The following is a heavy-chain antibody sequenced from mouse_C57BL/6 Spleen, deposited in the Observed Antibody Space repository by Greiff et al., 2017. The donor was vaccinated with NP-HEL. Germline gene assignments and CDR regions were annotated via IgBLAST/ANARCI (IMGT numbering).Heavy chain of an antibody. D-gene: IGHD1-1*01. J-gene: IGHJ2*01. CDR2: IDPSDSYT. V-gene: IGHV1-50*01. CDR1: GYTFTSYW. CDR3: ARDTTVVAHFDY. Sequence: VQLQQPGAELVKPGASVKLSCKASGYTFTSYWMQWVKQRPGQGLEWIGEIDPSDSYTNYNQKFKGKATLTVDTSSSTAYMQLSNLTSEDSAVYYCARDTTVVAHFDYWGQGTTLTVSS.